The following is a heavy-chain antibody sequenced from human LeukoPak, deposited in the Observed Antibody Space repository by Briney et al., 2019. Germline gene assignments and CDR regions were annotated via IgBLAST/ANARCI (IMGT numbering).Heavy chain of an antibody. CDR2: MNPNSGNT. J-gene: IGHJ4*02. Sequence: SAVKVSCKNSGYSFPSYDNNWVRHACGQGLECIGLMNPNSGNTGYTQKFQGRVAISRNTSITTAYMELSSLRSEDTGVYYCARGPKWTGSYYYFDYWGQGTLVTVSS. CDR1: GYSFPSYD. CDR3: ARGPKWTGSYYYFDY. D-gene: IGHD1-26*01. V-gene: IGHV1-8*01.